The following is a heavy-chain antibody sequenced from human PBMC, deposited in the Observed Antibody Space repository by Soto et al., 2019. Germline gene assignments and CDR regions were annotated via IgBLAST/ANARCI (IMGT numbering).Heavy chain of an antibody. J-gene: IGHJ4*02. V-gene: IGHV1-2*02. Sequence: ASVKVSCKASGYTFTGYYMHWVRQAPGQGLEWMGWINPNSGGTNYAQKFKGRVTMTRDTSISTAYMELSRLRSDDTAVYYCARGAYYYDSSGTFDYWGQGTLVTVSS. D-gene: IGHD3-22*01. CDR2: INPNSGGT. CDR1: GYTFTGYY. CDR3: ARGAYYYDSSGTFDY.